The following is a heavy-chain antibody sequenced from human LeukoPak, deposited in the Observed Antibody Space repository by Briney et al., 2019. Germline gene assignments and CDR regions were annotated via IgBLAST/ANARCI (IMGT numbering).Heavy chain of an antibody. V-gene: IGHV4-59*12. Sequence: SETLSLTCTVSGDSISSYYWSWIRQPPGKGLEWIGYIYYSGNTNYNPSLKSRVTISVDTSKNQFSLKLSSVTAADTAVYYCARGPKKPTTVTQRVRNYYYYYMDVWGKGTTVTVSS. D-gene: IGHD4-11*01. CDR2: IYYSGNT. CDR3: ARGPKKPTTVTQRVRNYYYYYMDV. CDR1: GDSISSYY. J-gene: IGHJ6*03.